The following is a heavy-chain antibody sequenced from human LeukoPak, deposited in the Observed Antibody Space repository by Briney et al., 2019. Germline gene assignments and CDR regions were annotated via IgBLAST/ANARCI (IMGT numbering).Heavy chain of an antibody. V-gene: IGHV3-30*02. Sequence: GGSLRLSCAASGFTFSSYGMHWVRQAPGKGLEWVAFIRYDGSSEYYADSVKGRFSISRDNSKNMLYLQMNSLRVEDTAVYSCAKDPPRVAALFFKEDYWGQGTLDTVSS. CDR3: AKDPPRVAALFFKEDY. J-gene: IGHJ4*02. CDR1: GFTFSSYG. CDR2: IRYDGSSE. D-gene: IGHD3-3*01.